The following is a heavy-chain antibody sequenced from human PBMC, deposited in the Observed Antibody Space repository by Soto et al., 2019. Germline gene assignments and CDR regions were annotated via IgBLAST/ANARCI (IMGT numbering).Heavy chain of an antibody. Sequence: GGSLRLSCAASGFTFSNAWMNWVRQAPGKGLEWVGRIKSKTDGGTTDYAAPVKGRFTISRDDSKNTLYLQMNSLKTEDTAVYYCTTVGGIFWSGYYQYYYYYGMDVWGQGTTVTVSS. D-gene: IGHD3-3*01. J-gene: IGHJ6*02. CDR1: GFTFSNAW. CDR2: IKSKTDGGTT. V-gene: IGHV3-15*07. CDR3: TTVGGIFWSGYYQYYYYYGMDV.